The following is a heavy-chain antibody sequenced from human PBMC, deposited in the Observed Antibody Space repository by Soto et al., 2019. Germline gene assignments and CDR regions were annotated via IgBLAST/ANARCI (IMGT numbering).Heavy chain of an antibody. Sequence: SETLSLTCTVSGGSISDYYWSWIRKPPGKGLEWIGYIYYSGSTSYNPSLKSRVTISVDTSKNQFSLKLSSVTAADTAVYYCARGLFCSRTNCYLLPFDPWGQGTLVTVSS. CDR1: GGSISDYY. J-gene: IGHJ5*02. CDR3: ARGLFCSRTNCYLLPFDP. CDR2: IYYSGST. V-gene: IGHV4-59*01. D-gene: IGHD2-2*01.